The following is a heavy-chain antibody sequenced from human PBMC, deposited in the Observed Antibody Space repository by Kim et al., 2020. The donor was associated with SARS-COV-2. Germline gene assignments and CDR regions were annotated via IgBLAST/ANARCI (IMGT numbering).Heavy chain of an antibody. D-gene: IGHD5-18*01. CDR3: ARDLVGDTAMADAFDI. V-gene: IGHV4-61*01. J-gene: IGHJ3*02. CDR1: GGSVSSGSYY. CDR2: IYYSGST. Sequence: SETLSLTCTVSGGSVSSGSYYWSWIRQPPGKGLEWIGYIYYSGSTNYNPSLKSRVTISVDTSKNQFSLKLSSVTAADTAVYYCARDLVGDTAMADAFDI.